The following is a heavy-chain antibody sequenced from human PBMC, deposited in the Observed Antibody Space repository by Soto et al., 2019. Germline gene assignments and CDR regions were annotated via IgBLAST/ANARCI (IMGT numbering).Heavy chain of an antibody. CDR3: ARVFRYSSSWYFGY. Sequence: QVQLVQSGAVVKKPGASVKVSCKASGYTFTSYDINWVRQATGQGLEWMGWMNPNSGNTGYAQKFQGRVTMTRNTSISTAYMELSSLRSEDTAVYYCARVFRYSSSWYFGYWGQGTLVTVSS. J-gene: IGHJ4*02. V-gene: IGHV1-8*01. D-gene: IGHD6-13*01. CDR1: GYTFTSYD. CDR2: MNPNSGNT.